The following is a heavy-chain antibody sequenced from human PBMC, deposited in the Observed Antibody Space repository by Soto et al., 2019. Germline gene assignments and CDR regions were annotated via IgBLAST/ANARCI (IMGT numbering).Heavy chain of an antibody. CDR1: GYTFTSYG. CDR2: ISAYNGNS. V-gene: IGHV1-18*04. CDR3: ARDTVAVAGSFDY. J-gene: IGHJ4*02. D-gene: IGHD6-13*01. Sequence: ASVKVSCKASGYTFTSYGISWVRQAPGQGLEWMGWISAYNGNSNYAQRLQGRVTMTTDTSTSTGYMELRSLRSGDTAVYYCARDTVAVAGSFDYWGQGTLVTVSS.